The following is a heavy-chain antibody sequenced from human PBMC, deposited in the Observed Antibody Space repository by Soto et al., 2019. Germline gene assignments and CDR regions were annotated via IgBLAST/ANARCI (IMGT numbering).Heavy chain of an antibody. CDR3: ARVEAPEINYYYYGMDV. V-gene: IGHV4-30-4*01. CDR2: IYYSGST. J-gene: IGHJ6*02. Sequence: QVQLQETGPGLVKPSQTLSLTCTVSGSSISSGDYYWSWIRQPPGKGLEWIGYIYYSGSTYYNPSLKSRVTIAVDTSKNQFSLKLSSVTAADTAVYYCARVEAPEINYYYYGMDVWGQGTTVTVSS. CDR1: GSSISSGDYY. D-gene: IGHD1-1*01.